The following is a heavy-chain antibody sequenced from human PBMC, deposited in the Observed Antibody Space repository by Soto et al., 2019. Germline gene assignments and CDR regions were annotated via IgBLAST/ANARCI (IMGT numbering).Heavy chain of an antibody. V-gene: IGHV4-30-2*01. Sequence: SETLSLTCNVSGDSITTDGYSWSWIRQPPGKGLEWLGFIYHTGTAYYNPSLKSRVTLSVDRSNHQFSLSLTSMTTADTAWSYCAREAWKRNLDYWGQETLVTVSS. CDR2: IYHTGTA. CDR3: AREAWKRNLDY. CDR1: GDSITTDGYS. D-gene: IGHD1-1*01. J-gene: IGHJ4*02.